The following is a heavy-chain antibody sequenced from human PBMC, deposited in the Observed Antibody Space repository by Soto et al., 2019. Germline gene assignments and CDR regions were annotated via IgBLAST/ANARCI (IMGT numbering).Heavy chain of an antibody. Sequence: GGSLRLSCEASGFTLRNYAMTWIRQAPGKGLEWVSLISANDVGTYYAESVKTRFTISTDQSRSTVYLQMDSLRADDTAIYYCAKAKNDYNWDNRPPFDYWGQGTLVTVPQ. D-gene: IGHD1-20*01. CDR1: GFTLRNYA. V-gene: IGHV3-23*01. CDR2: ISANDVGT. J-gene: IGHJ4*02. CDR3: AKAKNDYNWDNRPPFDY.